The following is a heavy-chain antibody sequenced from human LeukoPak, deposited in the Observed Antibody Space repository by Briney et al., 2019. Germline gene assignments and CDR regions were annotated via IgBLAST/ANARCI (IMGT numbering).Heavy chain of an antibody. D-gene: IGHD3-10*01. CDR3: ARFQASEFRGFDH. Sequence: ASVKVSCKVSGNTLTDLSMHWVRQAPGQGLEWMGWISAYNGNTNYAQKLQGRVTMTTDTSTSTVYLELQTLTSDDTAIYYCARFQASEFRGFDHWGQGTLITVSS. J-gene: IGHJ4*02. V-gene: IGHV1-18*01. CDR1: GNTLTDLS. CDR2: ISAYNGNT.